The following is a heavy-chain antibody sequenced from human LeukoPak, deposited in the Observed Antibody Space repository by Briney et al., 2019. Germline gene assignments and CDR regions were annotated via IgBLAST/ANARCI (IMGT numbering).Heavy chain of an antibody. V-gene: IGHV4-59*01. CDR3: ARAGTGGDYFDY. J-gene: IGHJ4*02. Sequence: SETLSLTCTVSGGSISSYYWSWIQQPPGKGLEWIGYIYYSGSTNYNPSLKSRVTISVDTSKNQFSLKLSSVTAADTAVYYCARAGTGGDYFDYWGQGTLVTVSS. CDR2: IYYSGST. D-gene: IGHD6-13*01. CDR1: GGSISSYY.